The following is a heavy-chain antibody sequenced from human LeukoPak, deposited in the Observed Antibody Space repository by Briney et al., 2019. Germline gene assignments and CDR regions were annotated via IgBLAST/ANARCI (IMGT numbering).Heavy chain of an antibody. J-gene: IGHJ4*02. Sequence: PGGSLRLSCAASGMTFSSYGMHWVRQAPGKGLEWVAFIRYDGSNKYYADSVKGRFTISRDNAKNSLYLQMNSLRAEDTAVYYCARGHSSSYDYYFDYWGQGTLVTVSS. CDR2: IRYDGSNK. D-gene: IGHD6-13*01. CDR3: ARGHSSSYDYYFDY. CDR1: GMTFSSYG. V-gene: IGHV3-30*02.